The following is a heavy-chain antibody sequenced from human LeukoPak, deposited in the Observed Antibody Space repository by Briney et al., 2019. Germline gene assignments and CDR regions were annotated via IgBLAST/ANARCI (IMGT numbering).Heavy chain of an antibody. Sequence: PGGSLRLSCAASGFTFSSYSMNWVRQAPGKGLEWGSYISGSSSTIYYADSVKGRFTISRDNGKNTLYLQMNSLRAEDTAVYYCARDRSVDYWGQGTLVTVSS. CDR3: ARDRSVDY. D-gene: IGHD2-15*01. V-gene: IGHV3-48*01. CDR1: GFTFSSYS. CDR2: ISGSSSTI. J-gene: IGHJ4*02.